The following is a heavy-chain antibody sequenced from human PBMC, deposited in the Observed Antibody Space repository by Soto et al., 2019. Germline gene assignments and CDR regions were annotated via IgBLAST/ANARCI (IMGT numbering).Heavy chain of an antibody. D-gene: IGHD1-7*01. V-gene: IGHV3-23*01. CDR3: AKAGDWNYVYDF. Sequence: SLGLCVAASGFPFSNYAMSWVRQAPGKGLVWVSRVNSDGSSTNYADAVKGRFTISRDNSKNMAYLQMNNLTVEDTGVYYCAKAGDWNYVYDFWGQGTLVTVSS. CDR2: VNSDGSST. J-gene: IGHJ4*02. CDR1: GFPFSNYA.